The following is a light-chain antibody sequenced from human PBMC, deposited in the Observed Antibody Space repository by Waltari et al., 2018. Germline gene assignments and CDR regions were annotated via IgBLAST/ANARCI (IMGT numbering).Light chain of an antibody. V-gene: IGLV2-23*02. Sequence: QSALTQPASVSGSPGQSITISCTGTSSDVGNYKRVSWYQQHPGKAPKLMIYAVSKRPAGVSGRFSGYKSGDMASRTISGLQPEDEAEYFCSSYAGSSKGVFGGGTKVTVL. CDR3: SSYAGSSKGV. J-gene: IGLJ2*01. CDR2: AVS. CDR1: SSDVGNYKR.